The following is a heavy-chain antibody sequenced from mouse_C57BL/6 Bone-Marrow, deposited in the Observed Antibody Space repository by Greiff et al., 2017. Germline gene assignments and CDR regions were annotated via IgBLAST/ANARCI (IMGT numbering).Heavy chain of an antibody. D-gene: IGHD2-5*01. J-gene: IGHJ4*01. V-gene: IGHV1-55*01. CDR2: IYPGSGST. Sequence: QVQLQQPGAELVKPGASVKMSCTASGFTFTSYWITWVKQRPGQGLEWIGDIYPGSGSTYYNEKFKSKATLTVDTSSSTAYMQLSSLTSEDSAVYYIARCSNFRDCYAMDYWGQGTSVTVSS. CDR3: ARCSNFRDCYAMDY. CDR1: GFTFTSYW.